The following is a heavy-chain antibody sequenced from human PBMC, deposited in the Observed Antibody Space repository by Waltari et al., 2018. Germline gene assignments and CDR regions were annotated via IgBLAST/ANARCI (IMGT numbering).Heavy chain of an antibody. J-gene: IGHJ4*02. CDR3: AKDSRGYSGWVDY. CDR2: ISWEGSTT. D-gene: IGHD6-19*01. Sequence: EVQLVESGGVVVPPGGSLRPSCAASGFTFADSAMHWVRQAPGKGLEWVSLISWEGSTTSYADSVKGRFTISRDNSKNSLYLQMNSLRAEDNALYYCAKDSRGYSGWVDYWGQGTLVTVSS. CDR1: GFTFADSA. V-gene: IGHV3-43D*03.